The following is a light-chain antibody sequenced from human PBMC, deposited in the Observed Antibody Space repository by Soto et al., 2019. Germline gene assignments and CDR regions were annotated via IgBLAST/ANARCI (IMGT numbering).Light chain of an antibody. Sequence: QPVLTQPPSVSGAPGQRVTISCTGSSSNIGAGYVVHWYQQLPGTAPKLLIYDNNNRPSGVPDRFSGSKSGTSASLAITGLQAEDEADYYCQSYDSSPSGSHVVFGGGTKVTVL. CDR2: DNN. CDR3: QSYDSSPSGSHVV. CDR1: SSNIGAGYV. V-gene: IGLV1-40*01. J-gene: IGLJ2*01.